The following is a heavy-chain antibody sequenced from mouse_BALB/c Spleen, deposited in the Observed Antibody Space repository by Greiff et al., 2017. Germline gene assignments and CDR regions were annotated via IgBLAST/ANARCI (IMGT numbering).Heavy chain of an antibody. CDR3: ARHEVRRHFDV. Sequence: EVKVVESGGDLVKPGGSLKLSCAASGFTFSSYGMSWVRQTPDKRLEWVATISSGGSYTYYPDSVKGRFTISRDNAKNTLYLQMSSLKSEDTAMYYCARHEVRRHFDVWGAGTTVTVSS. D-gene: IGHD2-14*01. V-gene: IGHV5-6*01. J-gene: IGHJ1*01. CDR1: GFTFSSYG. CDR2: ISSGGSYT.